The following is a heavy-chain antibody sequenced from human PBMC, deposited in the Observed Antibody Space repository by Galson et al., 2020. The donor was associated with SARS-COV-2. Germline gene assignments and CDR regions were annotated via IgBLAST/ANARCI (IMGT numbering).Heavy chain of an antibody. D-gene: IGHD3-22*01. J-gene: IGHJ4*02. CDR2: ISGDASGP. CDR3: AKDREPDSRWDIDY. V-gene: IGHV3-23*01. CDR1: GFAFRIYT. Sequence: TGGSLRLSCVGSGFAFRIYTITWLRQAPGEGLAWVAGISGDASGPAYADSVKGRFTISRDNSKNTLYLQMNSLRTEDTAVYFCAKDREPDSRWDIDYWGQGTQVTVSS.